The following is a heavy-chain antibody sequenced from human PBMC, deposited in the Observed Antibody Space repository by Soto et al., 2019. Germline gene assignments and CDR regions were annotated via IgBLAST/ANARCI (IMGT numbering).Heavy chain of an antibody. D-gene: IGHD4-17*01. V-gene: IGHV3-23*01. J-gene: IGHJ1*01. CDR3: ATSRGHDYGDYGVGYFQH. Sequence: PGGSLRLSCTASGFPFSSYAMSWVRQAPGKGLEWVSAISGSGGSTYYADSVKGRFTISRDNSKNTLYLQMNSLRAEDTAVYYCATSRGHDYGDYGVGYFQHWGQGTLVTVSS. CDR2: ISGSGGST. CDR1: GFPFSSYA.